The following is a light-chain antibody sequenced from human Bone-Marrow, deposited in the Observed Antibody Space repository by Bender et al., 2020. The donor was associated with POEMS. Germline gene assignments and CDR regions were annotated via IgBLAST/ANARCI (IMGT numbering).Light chain of an antibody. CDR3: AAWDDSLRGVV. V-gene: IGLV1-40*01. CDR1: SSNIGANYD. J-gene: IGLJ1*01. Sequence: QSVLTQAPSVSGAPGQRVTISCTGTSSNIGANYDVHWYQQVPGRAPRLLIYSHGNRPSGVPDRFSASKSGTSASLAIDGLQAEDEADYYCAAWDDSLRGVVFGTGTTVTVL. CDR2: SHG.